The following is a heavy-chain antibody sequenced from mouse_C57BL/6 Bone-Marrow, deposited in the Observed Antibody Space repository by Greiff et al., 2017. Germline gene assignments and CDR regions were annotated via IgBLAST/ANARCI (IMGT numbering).Heavy chain of an antibody. Sequence: ESGPELVKPGASVKISCKASGYAFSSSWMNWVKQRPGKGLEWIGRIYPGDGDTNYNGKFKGKATLTADKSSSTAYMQLSSLTSEDSAVYFCARQGYFDVWGTGTTVTVSS. J-gene: IGHJ1*03. CDR1: GYAFSSSW. CDR2: IYPGDGDT. V-gene: IGHV1-82*01. CDR3: ARQGYFDV.